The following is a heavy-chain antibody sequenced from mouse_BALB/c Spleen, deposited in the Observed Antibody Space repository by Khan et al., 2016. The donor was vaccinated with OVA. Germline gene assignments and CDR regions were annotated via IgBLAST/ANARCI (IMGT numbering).Heavy chain of an antibody. CDR1: GYTFTDFT. CDR2: ISTYYGDV. V-gene: IGHV1S137*01. J-gene: IGHJ3*01. Sequence: VQLQESGAELVRPGVSVKLSCKGSGYTFTDFTMHWVKQSHAKSLEWIGVISTYYGDVTYNQKFKGKATMTVDKSSSTAYMQLSSLTSEESAVYYCANHGSSSAWLTYWGQGTLVTVSA. CDR3: ANHGSSSAWLTY. D-gene: IGHD1-1*01.